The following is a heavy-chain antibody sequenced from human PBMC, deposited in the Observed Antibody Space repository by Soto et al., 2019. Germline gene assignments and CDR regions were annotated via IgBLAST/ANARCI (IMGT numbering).Heavy chain of an antibody. CDR2: IYYSGTTT. D-gene: IGHD1-26*01. CDR3: ARLGGRYAVPHFDY. V-gene: IGHV4-59*08. CDR1: GGSIRSYY. J-gene: IGHJ4*02. Sequence: LPETLSLTCTVSGGSIRSYYWSWIRQPPGKRLEWIGYIYYSGTTTNYNPSLKSRVTLSVDTSKNQFSLKLSSVTAADTAVYYCARLGGRYAVPHFDYWGQGTLVTVSS.